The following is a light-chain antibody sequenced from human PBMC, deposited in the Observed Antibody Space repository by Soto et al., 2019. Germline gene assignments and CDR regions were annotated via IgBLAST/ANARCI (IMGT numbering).Light chain of an antibody. Sequence: QSALTQPASVSGSPGQSITLSCTGTSSDVGAYNYVSWYQQYPGKAPKLIIYGVTNRPSGVSNRFSGSKTGNTASLTISGLQAEDEADYYCFSHRGGDSHVFGTGTKVTVL. CDR2: GVT. V-gene: IGLV2-14*01. J-gene: IGLJ1*01. CDR3: FSHRGGDSHV. CDR1: SSDVGAYNY.